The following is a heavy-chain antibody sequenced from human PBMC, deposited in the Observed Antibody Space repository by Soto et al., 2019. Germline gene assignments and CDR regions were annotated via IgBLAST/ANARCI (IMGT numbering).Heavy chain of an antibody. CDR2: IYASGSE. V-gene: IGHV2-5*01. J-gene: IGHJ5*02. CDR3: AHRRSEAIRCFFDP. Sequence: QITLKESGPTLVKPTQTLTLTCSFSGFSLSTGGGAVGWIRQPPGKALEWLAVIYASGSESYSPSLKSRLSITKDTSRSQVVLTMTNMDPVDTATYYCAHRRSEAIRCFFDPWGQGMLVTVS. D-gene: IGHD3-3*01. CDR1: GFSLSTGGGA.